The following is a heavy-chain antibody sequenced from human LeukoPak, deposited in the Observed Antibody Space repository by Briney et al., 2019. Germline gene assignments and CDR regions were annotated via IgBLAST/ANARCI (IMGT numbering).Heavy chain of an antibody. J-gene: IGHJ4*02. CDR3: AREGTPLGISDY. CDR1: GFTFRSYA. V-gene: IGHV3-64*01. D-gene: IGHD7-27*01. CDR2: ISTNGGST. Sequence: GGSLRLSCAASGFTFRSYAMHWVRQAPGKGLEYVSAISTNGGSTYYANSVKGRFTISRDNSKNTLYLQMGSLRAEDMAVYYCAREGTPLGISDYWGQGTLVTVSS.